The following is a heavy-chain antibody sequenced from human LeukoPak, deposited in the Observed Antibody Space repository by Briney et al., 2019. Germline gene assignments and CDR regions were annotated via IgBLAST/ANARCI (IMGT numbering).Heavy chain of an antibody. D-gene: IGHD3-10*01. Sequence: GGSLRLSCAASGFTFSSYAMSWVRQAPGKGLEWVAFIRYDGSNKYYADSVKGRFTISRDNSKNTLYLQMNSLRAEDTAVYYRAGPLGFGELLYLFDYWGQGTLVTVSS. CDR2: IRYDGSNK. CDR1: GFTFSSYA. V-gene: IGHV3-30*02. J-gene: IGHJ4*02. CDR3: AGPLGFGELLYLFDY.